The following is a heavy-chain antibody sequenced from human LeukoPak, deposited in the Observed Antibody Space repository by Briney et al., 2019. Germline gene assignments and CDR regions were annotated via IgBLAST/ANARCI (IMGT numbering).Heavy chain of an antibody. D-gene: IGHD1-26*01. Sequence: SETLSLTCTVSGGSISSSSYYWGWIRQPPGKGLEWIGSIYYSGSTYYNPSLKSRVTISVDTSKNQFSLKLSSVTAADTAVYYCASLRRTGSYYCFDYWGQGTLVTVSS. CDR3: ASLRRTGSYYCFDY. CDR1: GGSISSSSYY. J-gene: IGHJ4*02. CDR2: IYYSGST. V-gene: IGHV4-39*01.